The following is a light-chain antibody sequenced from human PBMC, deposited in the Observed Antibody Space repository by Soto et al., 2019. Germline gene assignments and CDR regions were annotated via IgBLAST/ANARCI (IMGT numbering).Light chain of an antibody. J-gene: IGKJ4*01. V-gene: IGKV4-1*01. CDR2: WAS. CDR1: QSVLYSSNNKNY. CDR3: EQYYSIPLG. Sequence: DIVMTQSPDSLAVSLGERATINCKSSQSVLYSSNNKNYLAWYQQKPGQPPMLLIYWASTRESGVPARFRGSGSGTDFTLTITSLQAADVAVYYWEQYYSIPLGFGGGTKVEIK.